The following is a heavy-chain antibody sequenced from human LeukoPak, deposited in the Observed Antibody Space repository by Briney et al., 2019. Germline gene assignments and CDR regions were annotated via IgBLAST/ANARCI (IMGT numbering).Heavy chain of an antibody. J-gene: IGHJ4*02. CDR1: GGSISSYY. V-gene: IGHV4-59*01. Sequence: SETLSLTCTVSGGSISSYYWSWIRQPPGKGLEWIGYIYYSGSTNYNPSLKSRVTISVDTSKNQFSLKLSSVTAADTAVYYCAREVPGEYYFDYWGQGTLVTVSS. D-gene: IGHD3-10*01. CDR2: IYYSGST. CDR3: AREVPGEYYFDY.